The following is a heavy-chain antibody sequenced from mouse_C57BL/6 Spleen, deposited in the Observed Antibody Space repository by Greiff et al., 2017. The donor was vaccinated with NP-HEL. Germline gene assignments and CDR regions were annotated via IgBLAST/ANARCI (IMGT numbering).Heavy chain of an antibody. CDR3: AIGNYTWFAY. CDR2: IHPSDSDT. J-gene: IGHJ3*01. D-gene: IGHD2-12*01. V-gene: IGHV1-74*01. CDR1: GYTFTSHW. Sequence: VQLQQPGGELVKPGASVKVSRKGSGYTFTSHWVPRGKQRPGQGLEWIGRIHPSDSDTNYNQKFKGKATLTVDKSSSTAYMQLSSLTSEDSAVYYCAIGNYTWFAYWGQGTLVTVSA.